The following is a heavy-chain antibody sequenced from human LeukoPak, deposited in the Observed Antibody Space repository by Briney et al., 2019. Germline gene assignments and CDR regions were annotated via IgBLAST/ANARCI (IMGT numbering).Heavy chain of an antibody. CDR2: IYNTGST. Sequence: GGSLRLSCAASGFTVSTNCMIWVRQPPGKGLEWVSVIYNTGSTYNADSVKGRFTISRDNAKNSLYLQMNSLRAEDTAVYYCARFTYQLLDISWFDPWGQGTLVTVSS. CDR1: GFTVSTNC. CDR3: ARFTYQLLDISWFDP. D-gene: IGHD2-2*01. J-gene: IGHJ5*02. V-gene: IGHV3-53*01.